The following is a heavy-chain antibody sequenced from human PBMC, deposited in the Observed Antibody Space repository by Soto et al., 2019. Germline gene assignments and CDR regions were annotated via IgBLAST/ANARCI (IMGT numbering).Heavy chain of an antibody. V-gene: IGHV2-26*01. Sequence: QVTLKESGPVLVKPTETLTLTCTVSGFSLSRARMGVSWIRQPPGKSLEWLAQFFSNDDKSYSTSLKSRLTISTDTSKSQVVLIMTNMDPVDTATYYCARIYGADLFDPWGQGTLVTVSS. J-gene: IGHJ5*02. CDR1: GFSLSRARMG. CDR3: ARIYGADLFDP. D-gene: IGHD4-17*01. CDR2: FFSNDDK.